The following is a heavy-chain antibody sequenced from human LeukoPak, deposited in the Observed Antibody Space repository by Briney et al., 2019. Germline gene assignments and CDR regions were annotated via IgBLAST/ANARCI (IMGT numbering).Heavy chain of an antibody. D-gene: IGHD3-10*01. CDR3: SKDLTSDFGGDLDP. CDR2: ISFHGSQK. V-gene: IGHV3-30*02. CDR1: GFTFSNYG. Sequence: GGSLRLSCAASGFTFSNYGMHWVRQAPGKGLEWVALISFHGSQKYYADSVKGRFTISRDNSKSTVYLQMNSLRVEDAAVYYCSKDLTSDFGGDLDPWGQGTLVTVSS. J-gene: IGHJ5*02.